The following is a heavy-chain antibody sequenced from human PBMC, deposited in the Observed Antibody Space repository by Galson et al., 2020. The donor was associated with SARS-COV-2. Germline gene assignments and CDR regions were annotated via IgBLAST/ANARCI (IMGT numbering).Heavy chain of an antibody. CDR2: IGTAGDT. Sequence: GGSLRPSCAASGFTFSRSEMHWVRQATGKGLEWVSAIGTAGDTYYPGSVKGRFTISRENAKNSLYLQMNSLRAGDTAVYYCARANGGGVYYYYYYMDVWGKGTTVTVSS. D-gene: IGHD3-16*01. V-gene: IGHV3-13*01. CDR1: GFTFSRSE. CDR3: ARANGGGVYYYYYYMDV. J-gene: IGHJ6*03.